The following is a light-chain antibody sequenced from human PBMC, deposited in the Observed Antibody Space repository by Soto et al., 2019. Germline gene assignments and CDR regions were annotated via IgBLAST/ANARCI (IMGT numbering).Light chain of an antibody. CDR2: AAS. J-gene: IGKJ1*01. CDR1: QGISTY. V-gene: IGKV1-8*01. CDR3: LHDYNYPLT. Sequence: AIRMTQSPSSLSASTGDRVTITCRASQGISTYLAWYQQKPGKAPKLLIYAASTLQSGVPSRFSGSGSGTDFTLTISCLQSDDFATYYCLHDYNYPLTFGKGTKVDIK.